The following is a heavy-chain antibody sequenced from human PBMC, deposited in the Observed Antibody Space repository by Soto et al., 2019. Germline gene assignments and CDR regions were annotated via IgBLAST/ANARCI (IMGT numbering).Heavy chain of an antibody. Sequence: QVQLVESGGGVVQPGRSLRLSCAASGFTFSSYGMHWVRQAPGKGLEGVAVIWYDGSNKYYADSVKGRFTISRDNSKNTLYLQMNSLRAEDTAVYYCARASSGGSWKDAFDIWGQGTMVTVSS. D-gene: IGHD2-15*01. V-gene: IGHV3-33*01. CDR3: ARASSGGSWKDAFDI. CDR1: GFTFSSYG. CDR2: IWYDGSNK. J-gene: IGHJ3*02.